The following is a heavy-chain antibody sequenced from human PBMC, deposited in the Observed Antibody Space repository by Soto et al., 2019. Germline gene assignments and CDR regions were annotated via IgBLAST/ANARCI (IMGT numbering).Heavy chain of an antibody. Sequence: SETLSLTCTVSGGSISDFYWSWIRQPPGKGLEWIGYIYYSGSTNYNPSLKSRVTISVDTSKNQFSLNLRSMSPADTAVYYCARVGGLAARTFDYWGPGALVTVSS. D-gene: IGHD6-6*01. J-gene: IGHJ4*02. CDR2: IYYSGST. CDR3: ARVGGLAARTFDY. V-gene: IGHV4-59*01. CDR1: GGSISDFY.